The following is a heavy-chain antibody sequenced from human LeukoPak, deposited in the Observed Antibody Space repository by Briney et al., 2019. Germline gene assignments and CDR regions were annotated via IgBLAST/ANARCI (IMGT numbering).Heavy chain of an antibody. J-gene: IGHJ4*02. V-gene: IGHV3-66*01. CDR1: GFTVSSNY. CDR3: AREPSQNYYDSSGLDY. D-gene: IGHD3-22*01. CDR2: IYSGGST. Sequence: GGSLRLSCAASGFTVSSNYMSWVRRAPGKGLEWVSVIYSGGSTYYADSVKGRFTISRDNSKNTLYLQMNSLRAEDTAVYYCAREPSQNYYDSSGLDYWGQGTLVTVSS.